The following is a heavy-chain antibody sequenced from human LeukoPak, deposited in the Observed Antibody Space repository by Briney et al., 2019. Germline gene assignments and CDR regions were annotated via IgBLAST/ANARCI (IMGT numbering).Heavy chain of an antibody. CDR3: AGGGGYLIEK. CDR2: IKQDGSEK. V-gene: IGHV3-7*03. Sequence: PGGSLRFSCVASGFNFGGHWMNWVCQAPGKGLEWVANIKQDGSEKFYVDSVRGRFTISRDNAKNSLYLQVDSLSAEDTALYYCAGGGGYLIEKWGQGTPVTVSS. D-gene: IGHD2-15*01. J-gene: IGHJ4*02. CDR1: GFNFGGHW.